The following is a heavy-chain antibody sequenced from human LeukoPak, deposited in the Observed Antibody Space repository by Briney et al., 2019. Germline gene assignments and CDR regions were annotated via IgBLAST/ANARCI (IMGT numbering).Heavy chain of an antibody. Sequence: SETLSLTCTVSGASVSSDEYYWHWIRKSPGKGLEWIGFVYYSGRTKYNPSLKSRVTISIDKSKNQVSLKLASVTAADTAMYFCVREASTSYYDSSGYYRQTETFDVWGQGTMVVVSS. CDR3: VREASTSYYDSSGYYRQTETFDV. J-gene: IGHJ3*01. V-gene: IGHV4-61*08. CDR2: VYYSGRT. D-gene: IGHD3-22*01. CDR1: GASVSSDEYY.